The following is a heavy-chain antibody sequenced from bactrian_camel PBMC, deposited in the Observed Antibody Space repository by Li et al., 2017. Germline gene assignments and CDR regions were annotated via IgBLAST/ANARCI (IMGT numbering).Heavy chain of an antibody. CDR3: VRDPSGNLVVGGAGY. D-gene: IGHD2*01. J-gene: IGHJ6*01. Sequence: DVQLVESGGGLVQPGGSLRLSCAAPGFAFSDNWLSWVRQAPGKGLEWVASIYTGGGSTYYVDSVKGRFAISKDNAKNTLSLQMNSLKPEDTAVYYCVRDPSGNLVVGGAGYWGQGTQVTVS. CDR2: IYTGGGST. CDR1: GFAFSDNW. V-gene: IGHV3S19*01.